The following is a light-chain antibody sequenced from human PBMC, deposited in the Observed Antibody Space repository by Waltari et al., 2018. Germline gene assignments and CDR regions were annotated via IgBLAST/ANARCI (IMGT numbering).Light chain of an antibody. V-gene: IGLV3-1*01. CDR1: KLEDTS. CDR2: QDT. J-gene: IGLJ2*01. Sequence: SYELTQSPSLSVSPGQTATITCSGEKLEDTSVSWYQQKSGQSPVLVIFQDTRRPSGIPERFSGSSSGNTATLTISGTQTLDEADYYCQAWDSRTYVVFGGGTKVTVL. CDR3: QAWDSRTYVV.